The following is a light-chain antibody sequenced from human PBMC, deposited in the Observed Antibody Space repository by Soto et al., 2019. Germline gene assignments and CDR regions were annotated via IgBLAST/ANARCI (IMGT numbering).Light chain of an antibody. CDR2: DAS. CDR3: QQRSNWPIT. V-gene: IGKV3-11*01. J-gene: IGKJ5*01. CDR1: QNVNNR. Sequence: EILLTQSPGSMSALPGERASLSCRASQNVNNRLAWYQQKPGQAPRLLIYDASGRPTDIPARFSGSGSGTDFTLTISSLEPEDFALYYCQQRSNWPITFGQGTRLDIK.